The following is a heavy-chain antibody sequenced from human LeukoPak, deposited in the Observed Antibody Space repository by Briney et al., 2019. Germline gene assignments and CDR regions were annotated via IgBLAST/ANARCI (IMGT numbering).Heavy chain of an antibody. V-gene: IGHV4-34*01. Sequence: SETLSLTCAVYGGSFSGYYWSWIRQPPGQGQEWIGEINHSGSTNYNPSLKSRVTISVDTSKNQFSLKLSSVTAADTAVYYCARGGPYDYVWGSYRSGPHWFDPWGQGTLVTVSS. CDR2: INHSGST. J-gene: IGHJ5*02. CDR1: GGSFSGYY. CDR3: ARGGPYDYVWGSYRSGPHWFDP. D-gene: IGHD3-16*02.